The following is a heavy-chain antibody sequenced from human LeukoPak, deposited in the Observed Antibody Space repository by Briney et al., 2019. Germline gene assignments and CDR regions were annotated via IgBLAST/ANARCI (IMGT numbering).Heavy chain of an antibody. CDR3: ARDIATVQHQD. CDR1: GYTFTSYG. D-gene: IGHD1-1*01. Sequence: ASVRVSCKTSGYTFTSYGISWVRQAPGQGLEWIGWISAYNGNTNYVQKFRGRVAMTTDTSTSTVYMDLRSLRSDDTAVYYCARDIATVQHQDWGQGTLVTVSS. V-gene: IGHV1-18*01. CDR2: ISAYNGNT. J-gene: IGHJ4*02.